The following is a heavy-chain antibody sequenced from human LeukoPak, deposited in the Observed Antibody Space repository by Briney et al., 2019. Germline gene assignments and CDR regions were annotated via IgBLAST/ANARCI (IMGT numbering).Heavy chain of an antibody. Sequence: SETLSLTCAVYGGSFSGYYWSWIRQPPGKGLEWIGEINHSGSTNYNPSRKSRVTISVDTSKNQFSLKLSSVTAADTAVDYCARGRGIAAAGTSLDYWGQGTLVTVSS. CDR1: GGSFSGYY. V-gene: IGHV4-34*01. CDR3: ARGRGIAAAGTSLDY. D-gene: IGHD6-13*01. CDR2: INHSGST. J-gene: IGHJ4*02.